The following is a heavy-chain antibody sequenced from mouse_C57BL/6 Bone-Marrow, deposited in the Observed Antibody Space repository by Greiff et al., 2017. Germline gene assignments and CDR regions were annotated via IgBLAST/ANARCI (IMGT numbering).Heavy chain of an antibody. CDR3: PRPCDAFFDY. CDR1: GYTFTSYG. Sequence: QVQLQQSGAELARPGASVKLSCKASGYTFTSYGISWVKQRTGQGLEWIGEIHPRSGNTYYNEKFKGKATLTADKSSSTAYMELRSLTSEDSSVYFCPRPCDAFFDYWGQGTTLTVSS. CDR2: IHPRSGNT. J-gene: IGHJ2*01. V-gene: IGHV1-81*01.